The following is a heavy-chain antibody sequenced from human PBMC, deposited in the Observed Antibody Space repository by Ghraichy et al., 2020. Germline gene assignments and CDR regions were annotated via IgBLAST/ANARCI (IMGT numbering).Heavy chain of an antibody. CDR1: GFTFSSYS. CDR2: ISSSSSYI. J-gene: IGHJ3*02. Sequence: GESLNISCAASGFTFSSYSMNWVRQAPGKGLEWVSSISSSSSYIYYADSVKGRFTISRDNAKNSLYLQMNSLRAEDTAVYYCARTRHDAFDIWGQGTMVTVSS. CDR3: ARTRHDAFDI. V-gene: IGHV3-21*01.